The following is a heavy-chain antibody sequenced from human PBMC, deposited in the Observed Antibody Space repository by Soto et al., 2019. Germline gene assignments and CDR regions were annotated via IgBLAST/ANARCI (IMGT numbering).Heavy chain of an antibody. D-gene: IGHD3-3*01. CDR2: IYYSGTT. Sequence: SETLSLTCTISGGSIGTYYWSWIRQPPGKGLEWIGYIYYSGTTNYNPSLMSRVTMSVDTSKNQFSLKLSSVTAADTAVCYCARHSDFWSGHHGYWGQGTLVTVSS. CDR1: GGSIGTYY. V-gene: IGHV4-59*08. CDR3: ARHSDFWSGHHGY. J-gene: IGHJ4*02.